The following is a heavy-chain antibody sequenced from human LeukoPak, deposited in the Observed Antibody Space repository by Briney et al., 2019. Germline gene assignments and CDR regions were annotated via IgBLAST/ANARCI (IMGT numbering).Heavy chain of an antibody. CDR1: GLTFSNYP. Sequence: PGRSLRLSCAASGLTFSNYPMHWVRQAPGKGLEWVAVISYDGSNKYYADSVKGRFTISRDNSKNTLYLQVNSLRAEDTAVFYCARVASGGYFDYWGQGTLVTVSS. J-gene: IGHJ4*02. D-gene: IGHD2-8*02. CDR3: ARVASGGYFDY. V-gene: IGHV3-30-3*01. CDR2: ISYDGSNK.